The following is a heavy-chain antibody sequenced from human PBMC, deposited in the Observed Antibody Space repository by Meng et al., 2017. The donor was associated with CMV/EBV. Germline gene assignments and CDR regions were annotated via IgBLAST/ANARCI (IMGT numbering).Heavy chain of an antibody. J-gene: IGHJ4*02. Sequence: EPAPGLVNPSYTLSLTCTVTGGSIRSYYWSWIRQPSGKGLEWIGRIYTSGSTNYNPSLKSRVTMSVDTSKNQFSLKLSSVTAADTAVYYCAREMPIAAAGCFDYWGQGTLVTVSS. CDR1: GGSIRSYY. CDR3: AREMPIAAAGCFDY. V-gene: IGHV4-4*07. CDR2: IYTSGST. D-gene: IGHD6-13*01.